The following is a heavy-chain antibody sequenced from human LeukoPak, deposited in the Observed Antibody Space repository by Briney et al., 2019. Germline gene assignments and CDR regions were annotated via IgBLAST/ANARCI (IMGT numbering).Heavy chain of an antibody. CDR3: ARESIAVAGAPFDY. CDR2: ISSGSTI. CDR1: GFTFSSYE. Sequence: PGGSLRLSCAASGFTFSSYEMNWVRQAPGKGLERVSYISSGSTIYDADSVKGRFTISRDNAKNSLYLQMNSLRADDTAVYYCARESIAVAGAPFDYWGQGTLVAVSS. D-gene: IGHD6-19*01. V-gene: IGHV3-48*03. J-gene: IGHJ4*02.